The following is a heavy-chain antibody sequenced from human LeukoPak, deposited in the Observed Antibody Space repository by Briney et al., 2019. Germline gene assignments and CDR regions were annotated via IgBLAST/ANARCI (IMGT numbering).Heavy chain of an antibody. V-gene: IGHV3-49*03. CDR2: ISGGTT. CDR1: GFTFGDYL. Sequence: GRSLRLYCTASGFTFGDYLVSWFRQAPGKGREWLGFISGGTTEYAASVKGRFTISRDDSTSIAYLQMNSLTTEDTAVYYCSRGSGWLSVYWGQGTLVTVSS. D-gene: IGHD6-19*01. J-gene: IGHJ4*02. CDR3: SRGSGWLSVY.